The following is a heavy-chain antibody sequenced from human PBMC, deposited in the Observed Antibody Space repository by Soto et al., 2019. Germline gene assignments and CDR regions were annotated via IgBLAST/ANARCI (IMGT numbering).Heavy chain of an antibody. V-gene: IGHV4-39*01. J-gene: IGHJ6*03. Sequence: SETLSLTCTVSGGSISSSSYYWGWIRQPPGKGLEWIGSIYYSGSTYYNPSLKSRVTISVDTSKNQFSLKLSSVTAADTAVYYCARRSQLGRYYYYMDVWGKGTTVTVSS. D-gene: IGHD2-2*01. CDR2: IYYSGST. CDR1: GGSISSSSYY. CDR3: ARRSQLGRYYYYMDV.